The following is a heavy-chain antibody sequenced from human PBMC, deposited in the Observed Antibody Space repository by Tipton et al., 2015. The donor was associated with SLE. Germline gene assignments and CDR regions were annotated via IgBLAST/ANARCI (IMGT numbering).Heavy chain of an antibody. V-gene: IGHV4-59*11. J-gene: IGHJ4*02. CDR3: ARDTIAAADS. D-gene: IGHD6-13*01. Sequence: LRLSCTVSGGSISSHYWSWIRQPPGKRLEWIWYIYYRGSTNYNPSLKSRVTISVDTSKNQFSLKLSSVTAADTAVYYCARDTIAAADSWGQGTLVTVSP. CDR1: GGSISSHY. CDR2: IYYRGST.